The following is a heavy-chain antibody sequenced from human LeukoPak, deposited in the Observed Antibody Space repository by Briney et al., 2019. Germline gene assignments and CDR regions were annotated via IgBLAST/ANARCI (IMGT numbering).Heavy chain of an antibody. V-gene: IGHV3-30*18. J-gene: IGHJ6*03. CDR1: GFTFSSYG. CDR2: ISYDGSNK. Sequence: GGSLRLSCAASGFTFSSYGMHGVRQAPGKGLEWVAVISYDGSNKYYADSVKGRFTISRDNSKNTLYLQMNSLRAEDTAVYYCAKDLRPGQLGGYMDVWGKGTTVTISS. D-gene: IGHD6-6*01. CDR3: AKDLRPGQLGGYMDV.